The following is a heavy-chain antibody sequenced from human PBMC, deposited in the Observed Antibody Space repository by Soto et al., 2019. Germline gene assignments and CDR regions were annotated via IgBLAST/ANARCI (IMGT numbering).Heavy chain of an antibody. CDR2: IYYSGST. D-gene: IGHD4-17*01. J-gene: IGHJ4*02. Sequence: QVQLQESGPGLVKPSQTLSLTCTVSGGSISSGGYYWSWIRQHPGKGLEWIGYIYYSGSTYYNPYLTRCINISVDTSKNLFSLKLSFVTAAGTAVYYCARSPEATVTAFDYWGQGTLVTVSS. V-gene: IGHV4-31*03. CDR3: ARSPEATVTAFDY. CDR1: GGSISSGGYY.